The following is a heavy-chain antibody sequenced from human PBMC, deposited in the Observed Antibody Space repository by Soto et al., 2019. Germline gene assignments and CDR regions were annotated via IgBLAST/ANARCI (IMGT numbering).Heavy chain of an antibody. D-gene: IGHD3-10*01. CDR3: ASAQGSGFLVS. CDR2: IYYSGST. CDR1: GGSISSGDYY. Sequence: QVQLQESGPGLVKPSQTLSLTCTVSGGSISSGDYYWSWIRQPPGKGLEWIGYIYYSGSTYYTPSLKSRVTISVDAYKNQFSLTLSSVTAADTAVYYCASAQGSGFLVSWGQGTLVTVSS. V-gene: IGHV4-30-4*01. J-gene: IGHJ4*02.